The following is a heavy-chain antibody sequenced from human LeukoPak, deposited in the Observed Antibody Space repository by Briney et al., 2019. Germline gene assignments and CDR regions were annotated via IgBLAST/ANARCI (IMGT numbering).Heavy chain of an antibody. D-gene: IGHD3-3*01. Sequence: ASVKVSCKASGYTFTGYYMHWVRQAPGQGLEWMGWINPNSGGTNYEQKFQGRVTMTRDTSISTAYMELSRLRSDDTAVYYCARGHYDFWSGYYDYWGQGTLVTVSS. CDR2: INPNSGGT. CDR1: GYTFTGYY. CDR3: ARGHYDFWSGYYDY. V-gene: IGHV1-2*02. J-gene: IGHJ4*02.